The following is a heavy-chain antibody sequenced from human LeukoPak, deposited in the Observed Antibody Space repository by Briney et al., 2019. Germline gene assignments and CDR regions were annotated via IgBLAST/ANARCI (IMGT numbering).Heavy chain of an antibody. J-gene: IGHJ6*02. CDR2: LISDGSSA. D-gene: IGHD2-8*02. CDR3: VRDSRYCPDV. CDR1: GFTFSSYW. V-gene: IGHV3-74*01. Sequence: GGSLRLSCAASGFTFSSYWMHWVRQAPGKGPVWVSRLISDGSSASYADSVKGRFTISRDNTKNILYLQMNSLRAEDTAVYYCVRDSRYCPDVWGQGTTVTVSS.